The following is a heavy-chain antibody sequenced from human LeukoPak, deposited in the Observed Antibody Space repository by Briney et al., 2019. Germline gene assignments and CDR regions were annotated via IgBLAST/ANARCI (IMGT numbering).Heavy chain of an antibody. Sequence: GGSLRLSCAASGFVFSDYSMNWVRQAPGKGLGWVANIRGSGSGMGYGSYYADSVKGRFTISRDNAKTSLYLQMNSLRADDTAVYYCARDDNWGFDYWGQGALVTVSS. V-gene: IGHV3-48*04. CDR1: GFVFSDYS. CDR2: IRGSGSGM. J-gene: IGHJ4*02. D-gene: IGHD7-27*01. CDR3: ARDDNWGFDY.